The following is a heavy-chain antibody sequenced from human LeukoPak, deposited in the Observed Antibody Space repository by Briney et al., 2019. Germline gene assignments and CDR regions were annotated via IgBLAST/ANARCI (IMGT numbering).Heavy chain of an antibody. J-gene: IGHJ4*02. V-gene: IGHV4-39*07. Sequence: SETLSLTCSVSGGSISSNTYYWGWIRQPPGKGLEWIATINYSGTTHYNPSLKSRVTISVDTSKNQFSLNLSSVTAADTAVYFCARAPHFFDTSGSRYYFDYWGQGALVTVSS. CDR3: ARAPHFFDTSGSRYYFDY. D-gene: IGHD3-22*01. CDR2: INYSGTT. CDR1: GGSISSNTYY.